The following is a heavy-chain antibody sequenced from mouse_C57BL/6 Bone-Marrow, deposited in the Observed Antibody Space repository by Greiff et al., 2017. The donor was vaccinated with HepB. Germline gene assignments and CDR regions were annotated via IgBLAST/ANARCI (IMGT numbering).Heavy chain of an antibody. D-gene: IGHD1-1*01. CDR3: ARDSFYYGSSYYFDY. CDR1: GYTFTSYW. CDR2: IHPNSGST. Sequence: VQLQQPGAELVKPGASVKLSCKASGYTFTSYWMHWVKQRPGQGLEWIGMIHPNSGSTNYNEKFKSKATLTVDKSSSTAYMQLSSLTSEDSAVYFCARDSFYYGSSYYFDYWGQGTTLTVSS. V-gene: IGHV1-64*01. J-gene: IGHJ2*01.